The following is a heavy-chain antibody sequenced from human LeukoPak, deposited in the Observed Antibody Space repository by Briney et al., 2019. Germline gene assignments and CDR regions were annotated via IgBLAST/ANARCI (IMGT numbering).Heavy chain of an antibody. Sequence: GGSLRLSCAASGFTFSSYAMHWVRQAPGKGLEWVALISYDGNNKYYADSVKGRFTISRDTSKNTLYLQLNSLRPEDTAMYYCVRDRCSSCHYFDRWGQGTPVIVSS. J-gene: IGHJ4*02. V-gene: IGHV3-30-3*01. CDR2: ISYDGNNK. CDR1: GFTFSSYA. CDR3: VRDRCSSCHYFDR. D-gene: IGHD6-13*01.